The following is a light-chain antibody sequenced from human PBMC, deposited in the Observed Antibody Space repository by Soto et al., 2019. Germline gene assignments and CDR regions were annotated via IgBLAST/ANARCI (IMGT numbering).Light chain of an antibody. J-gene: IGKJ3*01. CDR1: QDIRHD. CDR2: AAS. CDR3: QQSYSTLT. V-gene: IGKV1-6*01. Sequence: AIQMTQSPSSLSSSLGDRVTITFRASQDIRHDLGWYQQKPGKAPKILVYAASSLQSGVPSRFSGRGSGTEFTLTINSLQPEDFATYYCQQSYSTLTFGPGTKVDIK.